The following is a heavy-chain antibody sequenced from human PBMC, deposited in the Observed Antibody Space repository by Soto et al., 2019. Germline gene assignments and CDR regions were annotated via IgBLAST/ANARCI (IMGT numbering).Heavy chain of an antibody. CDR1: GFTFSDYY. CDR2: ISSSGSTI. V-gene: IGHV3-11*01. Sequence: GESLKISCAASGFTFSDYYMSWIRQAPGKGLEWVSYISSSGSTIYYADSVKGRFTISRDNAKNSLYLQMNSLRAEDTAVYYCAREDSGYGHYYYYYMDVWGKGTTVTVSS. D-gene: IGHD5-12*01. CDR3: AREDSGYGHYYYYYMDV. J-gene: IGHJ6*03.